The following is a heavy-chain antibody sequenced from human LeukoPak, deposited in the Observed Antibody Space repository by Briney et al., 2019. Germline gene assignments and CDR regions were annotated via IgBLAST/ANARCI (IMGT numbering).Heavy chain of an antibody. D-gene: IGHD6-13*01. J-gene: IGHJ6*02. CDR1: GYSISISNW. CDR3: ARDLYSSSWYYYGMDV. V-gene: IGHV4-28*03. CDR2: IYYSGNT. Sequence: PSDTLSLTCAVSGYSISISNWWGWIRQPPGKGLEWIGYIYYSGNTYYNPSLKSRVTVSVDTSKNQFSLTLSSVTAADTAVYYCARDLYSSSWYYYGMDVWGQGTTVTVSS.